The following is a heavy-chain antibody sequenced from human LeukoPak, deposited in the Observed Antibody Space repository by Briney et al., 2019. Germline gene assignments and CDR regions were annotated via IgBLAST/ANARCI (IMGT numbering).Heavy chain of an antibody. CDR1: GGSFSGYY. CDR3: ARDTYSSSWFYY. D-gene: IGHD6-13*01. Sequence: PSETLSLTCAVYGGSFSGYYWSWIRQPPGKGLEWIGEINHSGSTNYNPSLKSRVTMSVDTSKNQFSLKLSSVTAADTAVYYCARDTYSSSWFYYWGQGTLVAVSS. CDR2: INHSGST. J-gene: IGHJ4*02. V-gene: IGHV4-34*01.